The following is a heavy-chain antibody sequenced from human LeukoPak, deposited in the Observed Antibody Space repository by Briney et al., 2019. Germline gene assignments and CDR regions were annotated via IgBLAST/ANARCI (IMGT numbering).Heavy chain of an antibody. Sequence: SETLSLTCTVSGGSVSSSSYYWGWIRQPPGKGLEWIGSIYYNGNTYYNASLKSRITISGDTSKNQFSLILSSVTAADTAVYYCATPGLARAYWGQGTLVTVSS. J-gene: IGHJ4*02. CDR3: ATPGLARAY. CDR1: GGSVSSSSYY. CDR2: IYYNGNT. V-gene: IGHV4-39*01.